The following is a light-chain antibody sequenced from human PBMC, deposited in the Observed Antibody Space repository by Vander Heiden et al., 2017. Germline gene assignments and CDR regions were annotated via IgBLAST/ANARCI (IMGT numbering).Light chain of an antibody. Sequence: QSSLTQPASVARSPGHRTPIPCPGTGRYVGGYNYVSGYQQHPGKAPKLMIYDASNRPPGVSNRFSGSKSGNTASLTISGLQVEDEADYYCSSYTSSSTYVFGTGTKVTVL. J-gene: IGLJ1*01. CDR2: DAS. CDR1: GRYVGGYNY. CDR3: SSYTSSSTYV. V-gene: IGLV2-14*01.